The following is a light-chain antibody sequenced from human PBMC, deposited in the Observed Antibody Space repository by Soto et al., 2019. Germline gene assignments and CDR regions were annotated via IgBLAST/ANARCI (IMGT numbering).Light chain of an antibody. CDR3: QQYYNWPRT. Sequence: EIVMTQSPATLSVSPGERATLSCRASQSVGNNLAWYQQKPGQAPRLLINSASSRAAGIPARFSGSGSGTDFTLTISSLEPEDFAVYYCQQYYNWPRTFGQGTKVDIK. J-gene: IGKJ1*01. V-gene: IGKV3-15*01. CDR2: SAS. CDR1: QSVGNN.